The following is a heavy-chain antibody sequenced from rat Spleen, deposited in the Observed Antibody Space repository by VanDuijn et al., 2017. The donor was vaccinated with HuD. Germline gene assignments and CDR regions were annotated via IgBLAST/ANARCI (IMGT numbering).Heavy chain of an antibody. J-gene: IGHJ2*01. V-gene: IGHV2-4*01. CDR2: IWNDGTT. CDR3: ARGDSYSGDGPR. Sequence: QVQLKESGPGLVQPSQTLSLTCAVSGFSLSSYGVSWVRQPPGKGLEWMGGIWNDGTTNYDSTLKSRLSISRDTSKNHVFLKMNSLQTEDTATYYCARGDSYSGDGPRWGQGVMVTVSS. CDR1: GFSLSSYG. D-gene: IGHD1-1*01.